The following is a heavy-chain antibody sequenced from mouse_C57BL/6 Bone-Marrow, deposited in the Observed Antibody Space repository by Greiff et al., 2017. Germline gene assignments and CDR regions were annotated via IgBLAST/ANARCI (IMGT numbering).Heavy chain of an antibody. V-gene: IGHV2-2*01. D-gene: IGHD1-1*01. CDR2: IWSGGST. J-gene: IGHJ1*03. Sequence: VKLMESGPGLVQPSQSLSITCTVSGFSLTSYGVHWVRQSPGKGLEWLGVIWSGGSTDYNAAFISRLSISKDNSKSQVFVKMNSLQADDTAIYYCARKGYGSSYSYWYFDVWGTGTTVTVSS. CDR3: ARKGYGSSYSYWYFDV. CDR1: GFSLTSYG.